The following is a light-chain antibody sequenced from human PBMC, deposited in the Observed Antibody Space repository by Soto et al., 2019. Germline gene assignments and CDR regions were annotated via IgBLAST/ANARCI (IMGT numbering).Light chain of an antibody. CDR3: QQYNNWLT. CDR2: GAS. CDR1: QSVXSN. J-gene: IGKJ4*01. V-gene: IGKV3-15*01. Sequence: EIXMTXXXXXLSXSPGXXATLSCRASQSVXSNLAWYQQTPDQAPRLLIYGASTRATGIPARFSGXXXXTXFTLTISSLQSEDLAVYYCQQYNNWLTFGGGTKVEIK.